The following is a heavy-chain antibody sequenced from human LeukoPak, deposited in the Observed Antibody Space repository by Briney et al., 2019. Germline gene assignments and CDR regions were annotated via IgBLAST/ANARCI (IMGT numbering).Heavy chain of an antibody. CDR2: IILIFGTA. J-gene: IGHJ5*02. CDR3: ARDTGYSSHNWFDP. D-gene: IGHD6-19*01. Sequence: SVTVSFKASACTFTIYAISLVRQAPGQGLEWIGGIILIFGTANYAQRFQGRVTITADESTSTAYMELSSLRSDDTAVYYCARDTGYSSHNWFDPWGQGTLVIVSS. V-gene: IGHV1-69*13. CDR1: ACTFTIYA.